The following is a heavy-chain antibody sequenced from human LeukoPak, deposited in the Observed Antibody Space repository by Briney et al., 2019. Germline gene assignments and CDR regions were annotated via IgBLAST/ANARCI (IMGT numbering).Heavy chain of an antibody. CDR1: GGSISSSSYY. D-gene: IGHD3-3*01. J-gene: IGHJ3*02. CDR2: IYYSGST. V-gene: IGHV4-39*01. Sequence: PSETLSLTCTVSGGSISSSSYYWGWIRQPPGKGLEWIGSIYYSGSTYYNPSLESRVTISVDTSKNQFSLKLSSVTAADTAVYYCARRGFGPPDAFDIWGQGTMVTVSS. CDR3: ARRGFGPPDAFDI.